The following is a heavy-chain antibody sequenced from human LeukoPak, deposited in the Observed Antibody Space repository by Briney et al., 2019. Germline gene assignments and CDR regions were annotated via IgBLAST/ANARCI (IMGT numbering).Heavy chain of an antibody. Sequence: RPSETLSLTCAVYGGSFSGYYWSWIRQPPGKGLEWIGEINHSGSTNYNPSLKSRVTISVDTSKNQFSLKLSSVTAADTAVYYCAKSIAVAGTVLVGMDVWGQGTTVTVSS. CDR1: GGSFSGYY. CDR3: AKSIAVAGTVLVGMDV. D-gene: IGHD6-19*01. J-gene: IGHJ6*02. V-gene: IGHV4-34*01. CDR2: INHSGST.